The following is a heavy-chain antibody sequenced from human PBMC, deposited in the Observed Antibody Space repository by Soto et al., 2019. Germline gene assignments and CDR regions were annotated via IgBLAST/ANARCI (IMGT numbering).Heavy chain of an antibody. Sequence: SETLSLTCAVYGGSFSGYYWSWIRQPPGKGLEWIGEINHSGSTNYNPSLKSRVTISVDTSKNQFSLKLSSVTAADTAVYYCARGYSYDILTGYYDFDYWGQGTLVTVSS. CDR3: ARGYSYDILTGYYDFDY. CDR1: GGSFSGYY. J-gene: IGHJ4*02. V-gene: IGHV4-34*01. CDR2: INHSGST. D-gene: IGHD3-9*01.